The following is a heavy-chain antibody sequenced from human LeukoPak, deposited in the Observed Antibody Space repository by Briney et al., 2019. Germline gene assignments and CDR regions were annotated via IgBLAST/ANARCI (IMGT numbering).Heavy chain of an antibody. CDR1: GFTFSSNW. V-gene: IGHV3-74*01. CDR2: INEDGSTT. CDR3: ASHQLTFDY. J-gene: IGHJ4*02. Sequence: GGSLRLSCAASGFTFSSNWMHWVRQAPGKGLVWVSRINEDGSTTNYADSVKGRSTIFRDNAKNTLYLQMNSLRAEDTAVYYCASHQLTFDYWGQGTLVTVSS. D-gene: IGHD2-2*01.